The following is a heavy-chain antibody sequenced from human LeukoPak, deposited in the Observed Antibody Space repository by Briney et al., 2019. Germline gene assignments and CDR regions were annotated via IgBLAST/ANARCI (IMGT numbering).Heavy chain of an antibody. CDR1: GYSFTSYW. Sequence: GESLKISCKGSGYSFTSYWIGWVRQMPGKGLEWMGIIYPGDSDTRYSPSFQGQVTISADKSISTAYLQWSSLKASDTAMYYCARRGWADTAMDPYYYGMDVWGRGTTVTVSS. D-gene: IGHD5-18*01. J-gene: IGHJ6*02. CDR3: ARRGWADTAMDPYYYGMDV. V-gene: IGHV5-51*01. CDR2: IYPGDSDT.